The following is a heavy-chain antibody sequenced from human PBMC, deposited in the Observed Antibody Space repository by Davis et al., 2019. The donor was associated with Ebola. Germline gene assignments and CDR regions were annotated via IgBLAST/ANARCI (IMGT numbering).Heavy chain of an antibody. J-gene: IGHJ6*02. CDR3: ARAPRIATPGAGPFYSYHYYGLDV. CDR1: GGSFSDYY. V-gene: IGHV4-34*01. Sequence: MPSETLSLTCAVYGGSFSDYYWSWIRQPPGKGLEWIGEINHSGSTNYNPSPKSRVTISIDTSKNQFSLKLSSVTAADTAVYFCARAPRIATPGAGPFYSYHYYGLDVWGQGTTVTVSS. CDR2: INHSGST. D-gene: IGHD6-13*01.